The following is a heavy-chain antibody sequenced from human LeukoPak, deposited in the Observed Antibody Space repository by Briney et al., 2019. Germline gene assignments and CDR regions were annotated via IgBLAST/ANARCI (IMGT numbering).Heavy chain of an antibody. J-gene: IGHJ4*02. CDR3: ARRRFVGAKDY. V-gene: IGHV4-34*01. Sequence: GSLRLSCAASGFTFSTNSMNWVRQPPGKGLEWIGEINHSGSTNYNPSLKSRVTISVDTSKNQFSLKLSSVTAADTAVYYCARRRFVGAKDYWGQGTLVTVSS. D-gene: IGHD1-26*01. CDR1: GFTFSTNS. CDR2: INHSGST.